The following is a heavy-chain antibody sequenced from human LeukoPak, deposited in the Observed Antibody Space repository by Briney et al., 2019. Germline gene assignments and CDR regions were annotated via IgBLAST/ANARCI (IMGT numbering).Heavy chain of an antibody. J-gene: IGHJ6*02. Sequence: SETLSLTCTISGGSISNSYWSWIRQPPGKPLEWIGYIYYTGTTKYNPSLKSRATISLDTSKNQFSLKLTSVTAADTALFFCARGYDIGVWGQGTTVTVSS. CDR1: GGSISNSY. CDR2: IYYTGTT. CDR3: ARGYDIGV. V-gene: IGHV4-59*01.